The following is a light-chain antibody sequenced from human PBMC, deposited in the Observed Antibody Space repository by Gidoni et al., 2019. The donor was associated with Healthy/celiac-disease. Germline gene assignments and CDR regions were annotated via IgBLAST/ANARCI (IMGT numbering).Light chain of an antibody. CDR1: QSVSSN. J-gene: IGKJ2*01. CDR3: QQYNNWPGYT. Sequence: EIVMTQSPATLSVSPGERATLSCRASQSVSSNLAWYQQKPGQAPRLLIYGASTRATGIPARFSGCGSGTEFTLTISSLQSEDFAVYYCQQYNNWPGYTFGHGTKLEI. V-gene: IGKV3-15*01. CDR2: GAS.